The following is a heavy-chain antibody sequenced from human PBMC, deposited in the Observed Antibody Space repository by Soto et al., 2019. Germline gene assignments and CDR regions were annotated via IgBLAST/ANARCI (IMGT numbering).Heavy chain of an antibody. CDR2: ISGCSGIT. D-gene: IGHD6-13*01. V-gene: IGHV1-18*01. CDR3: ARDEASSSRPRAFDL. CDR1: GYTFTSSD. Sequence: ASVKVCCKASGYTFTSSDLNWVRQAPEQGLEGMGWISGCSGITNYAPMLQDRVTMTTDTATSTAYMELRSLRSDDTAIFYCARDEASSSRPRAFDLGGQGTMVTVSS. J-gene: IGHJ3*01.